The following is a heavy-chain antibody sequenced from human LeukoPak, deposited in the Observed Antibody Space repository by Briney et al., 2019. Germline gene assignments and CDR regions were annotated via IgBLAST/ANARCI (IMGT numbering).Heavy chain of an antibody. J-gene: IGHJ4*02. Sequence: ASVKVSCKASGYTFTSYYMHWVRQAPGQGLEWMGKINPSGGSTSYAQKFQGRVTMTRDMSTSTVYMELSSLRSEDTAVYYCASESGSYYRRFDYWGQGTLVTVSS. CDR2: INPSGGST. CDR1: GYTFTSYY. V-gene: IGHV1-46*01. D-gene: IGHD1-26*01. CDR3: ASESGSYYRRFDY.